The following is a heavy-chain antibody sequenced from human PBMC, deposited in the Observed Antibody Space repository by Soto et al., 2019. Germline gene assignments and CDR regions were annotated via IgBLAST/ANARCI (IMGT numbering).Heavy chain of an antibody. CDR1: GLTDRSYY. CDR2: IYSGGST. Sequence: GGSLRLSCSPSGLTDRSYYMSWVRQAPRKGLEWVSVIYSGGSTYYADSVKGRFTISRDNSKNTLYLQMNSLRAQDPAVYYCAREEWEPYYYYCMEGLGQGTRVTVSS. D-gene: IGHD1-26*01. J-gene: IGHJ6*02. V-gene: IGHV3-53*01. CDR3: AREEWEPYYYYCMEG.